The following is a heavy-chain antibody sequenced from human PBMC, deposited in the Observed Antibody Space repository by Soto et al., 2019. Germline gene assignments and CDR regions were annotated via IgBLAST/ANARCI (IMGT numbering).Heavy chain of an antibody. D-gene: IGHD6-13*01. CDR2: IDPSDSYT. Sequence: PRGSLKNSRKGSGYSSTSYWISWARQIPRKGLEWMGRIDPSDSYTNYSPSFQGHVTISADKSISTAYLQWSSLKASDTAMYYCASPGPAAAGTVSVYYGMDVWGQGTTVTSP. V-gene: IGHV5-10-1*01. CDR3: ASPGPAAAGTVSVYYGMDV. J-gene: IGHJ6*02. CDR1: GYSSTSYW.